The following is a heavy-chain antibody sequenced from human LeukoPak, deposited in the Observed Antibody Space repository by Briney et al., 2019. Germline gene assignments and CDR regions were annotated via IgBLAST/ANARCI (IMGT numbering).Heavy chain of an antibody. CDR2: IYWDDDK. Sequence: SGPTLVNPTQTLTLTCTISGFSLSAGGMGVGWVRQPPVKALEWLALIYWDDDKRYSPSLKSRLTVTKDTSKNQVVLIMTNMDPVDTATYYCGRRGGGSALHYWGQGTLVTVSS. D-gene: IGHD1-26*01. CDR3: GRRGGGSALHY. J-gene: IGHJ4*02. V-gene: IGHV2-5*02. CDR1: GFSLSAGGMG.